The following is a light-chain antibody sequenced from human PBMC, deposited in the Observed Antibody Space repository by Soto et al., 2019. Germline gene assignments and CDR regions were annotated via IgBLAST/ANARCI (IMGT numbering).Light chain of an antibody. J-gene: IGKJ1*01. Sequence: EIVMTQSPVTLSVSPGERATLSCRASQSVSSNLAWYQQKPGQAPRLLIYGASTRATGIPARFSGSGSGTEFTLTISSLQSGDFAVYYCQQYNNWPTWTFGQGTKVKIK. CDR3: QQYNNWPTWT. CDR1: QSVSSN. CDR2: GAS. V-gene: IGKV3-15*01.